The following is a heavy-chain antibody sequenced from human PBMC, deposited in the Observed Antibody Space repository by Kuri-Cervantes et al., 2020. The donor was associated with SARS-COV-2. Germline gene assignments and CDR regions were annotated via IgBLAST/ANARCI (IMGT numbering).Heavy chain of an antibody. D-gene: IGHD3-16*01. CDR3: AKDGVWGDSRRWGWFDA. CDR1: GFTFSTYA. V-gene: IGHV3-23*01. Sequence: GGSLRLSCTASGFTFSTYAMTWVRQAPGKGLEWVASMSGAGVPYYAESVRGRFTISRDNPNNRVYLQMDSLTAEDTAVYYCAKDGVWGDSRRWGWFDAWGQGTLVTVSS. CDR2: MSGAGVP. J-gene: IGHJ5*02.